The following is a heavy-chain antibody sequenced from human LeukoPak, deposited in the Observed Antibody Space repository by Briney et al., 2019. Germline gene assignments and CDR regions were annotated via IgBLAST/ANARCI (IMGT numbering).Heavy chain of an antibody. CDR3: AGEGTVSFDY. CDR2: INPSGNST. J-gene: IGHJ4*02. Sequence: EASVKVSFKASGYTFTRYYIHWVRQAPGQGLEWMGIINPSGNSTSYAQKFQGRVTMTRDTSTSTVYMELSSLRSEDTAVYYCAGEGTVSFDYWGQGTLVTASS. CDR1: GYTFTRYY. D-gene: IGHD3/OR15-3a*01. V-gene: IGHV1-46*01.